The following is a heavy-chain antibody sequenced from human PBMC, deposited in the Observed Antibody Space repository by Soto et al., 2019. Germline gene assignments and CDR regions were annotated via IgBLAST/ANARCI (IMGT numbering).Heavy chain of an antibody. CDR1: GFTVSSNY. D-gene: IGHD1-26*01. V-gene: IGHV3-66*01. Sequence: GGSLRLSCAASGFTVSSNYMSWVRQAPGKGLEWVSVIYSGGSTYYADSLKGRVTIARDNSKNTLYLQMNSLRAEDAAVYYWASSGSYYYYYGMDVWGQGTTVTVSS. CDR3: ASSGSYYYYYGMDV. CDR2: IYSGGST. J-gene: IGHJ6*02.